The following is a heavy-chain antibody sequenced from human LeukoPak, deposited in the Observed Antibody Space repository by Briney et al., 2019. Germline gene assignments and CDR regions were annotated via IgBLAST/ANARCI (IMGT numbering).Heavy chain of an antibody. D-gene: IGHD3-10*01. V-gene: IGHV1-18*01. Sequence: ASVKVSCKASGYTFTSYGFSWVRQAPGQGLEWMGWISTYYGNTNYAQKLKDRVTMTTDTSTSTAYMELTSLRSDDTAVYYCARVYSTNYYGTGDRPFLFDYWGQGTVVTVPS. J-gene: IGHJ4*02. CDR1: GYTFTSYG. CDR3: ARVYSTNYYGTGDRPFLFDY. CDR2: ISTYYGNT.